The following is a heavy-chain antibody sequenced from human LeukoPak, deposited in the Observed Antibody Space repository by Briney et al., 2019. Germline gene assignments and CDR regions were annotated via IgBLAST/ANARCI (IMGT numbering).Heavy chain of an antibody. V-gene: IGHV3-66*01. CDR3: ARAFVRYSGYDP. D-gene: IGHD5-12*01. Sequence: GGSLRLSCAASGFTVSSSYMNWVRQAPGKGLEWVSVVYSGGSAYYADSVKGRFTISRDNSKNTLYLQMNSLRAEDTAVYYCARAFVRYSGYDPWGQGTLVTVSS. CDR1: GFTVSSSY. CDR2: VYSGGSA. J-gene: IGHJ5*02.